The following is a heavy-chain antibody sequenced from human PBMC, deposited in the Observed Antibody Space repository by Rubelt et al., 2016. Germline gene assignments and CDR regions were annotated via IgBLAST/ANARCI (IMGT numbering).Heavy chain of an antibody. J-gene: IGHJ2*01. CDR3: ARHGAVLNWFFDL. Sequence: QVQLQQWGAGLLKPSETLSLTCAVYGGSFSGYYWSWIRQPPGKGLEWIGEINHSGSTYYNPSLKSRVTISVDTSKNQFSLKRGSVTAADTAVYYCARHGAVLNWFFDLWGRGTLVTVSS. D-gene: IGHD3-16*01. CDR2: INHSGST. V-gene: IGHV4-34*01. CDR1: GGSFSGYY.